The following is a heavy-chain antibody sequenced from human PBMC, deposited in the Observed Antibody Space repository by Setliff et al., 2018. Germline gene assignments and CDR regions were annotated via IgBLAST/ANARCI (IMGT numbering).Heavy chain of an antibody. CDR1: GFSLSTSRVG. CDR3: AHRRMVREVSHSGYFDY. J-gene: IGHJ4*02. CDR2: IYWADNK. Sequence: SGPTGEPTQTLTLTCTFSGFSLSTSRVGVGWIRQPPGKALEWLALIYWADNKHYSPSLKSRLTITKDTSKNQVVLTMTNMDPVDTATYYCAHRRMVREVSHSGYFDYWGQGTLVTVSS. D-gene: IGHD3-10*01. V-gene: IGHV2-5*02.